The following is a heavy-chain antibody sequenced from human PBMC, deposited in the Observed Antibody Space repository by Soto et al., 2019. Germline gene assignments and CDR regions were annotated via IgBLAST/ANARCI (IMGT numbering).Heavy chain of an antibody. Sequence: VKVSCKASGYTFTSYDINWVRQATGQGLEWMGWMNPNSGTTGYAQKFQGRVTITTDNSTSTAYMELSSLRSEDTAVYYCASTHSSGWYRREYYFDYWGQGTLVTVSS. V-gene: IGHV1-8*01. CDR2: MNPNSGTT. J-gene: IGHJ4*02. CDR1: GYTFTSYD. D-gene: IGHD6-19*01. CDR3: ASTHSSGWYRREYYFDY.